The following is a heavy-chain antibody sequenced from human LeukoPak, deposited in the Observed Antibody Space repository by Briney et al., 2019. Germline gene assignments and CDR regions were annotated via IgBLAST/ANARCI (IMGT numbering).Heavy chain of an antibody. J-gene: IGHJ6*03. CDR3: ARGRTFKGHYYYYMDV. CDR2: INPNSGGT. V-gene: IGHV1-2*02. D-gene: IGHD1-14*01. CDR1: GYTFTGYY. Sequence: GASVKLSCKASGYTFTGYYMHWVRQAPGQGIEWMGWINPNSGGTNYTQKFQGRVTRTRDTSSSKAYMELSRLRSDDTAVYYCARGRTFKGHYYYYMDVWGKGTTVTVSS.